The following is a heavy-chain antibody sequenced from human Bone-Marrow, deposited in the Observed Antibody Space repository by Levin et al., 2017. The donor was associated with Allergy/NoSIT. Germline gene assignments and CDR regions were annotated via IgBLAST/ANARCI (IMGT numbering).Heavy chain of an antibody. V-gene: IGHV1-2*06. CDR3: ARIGSNHNFDY. D-gene: IGHD1-14*01. Sequence: PVASVKVSCKTSGYTFTVYYMHWVRQAPGQGLEWMGRINPNTGVTNYAQNFQGRVTMTRDTSISTAYMELSSLSSDDTAVYYCARIGSNHNFDYWGQGTLVTVSS. CDR2: INPNTGVT. CDR1: GYTFTVYY. J-gene: IGHJ4*02.